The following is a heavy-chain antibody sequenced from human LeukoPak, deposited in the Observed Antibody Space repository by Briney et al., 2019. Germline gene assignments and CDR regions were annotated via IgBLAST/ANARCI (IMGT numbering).Heavy chain of an antibody. D-gene: IGHD3-10*01. CDR3: ARGRYYYGSGSYYTYYFDY. Sequence: ASVKVSCKASGGTFSSYAISWVRQAPVQGLEWMGRIIPILGIANYAQKFQGRVTITADKSTSTAYMELSSLRSEDTAVYYCARGRYYYGSGSYYTYYFDYWGREPWSPSPQ. CDR1: GGTFSSYA. V-gene: IGHV1-69*04. J-gene: IGHJ4*02. CDR2: IIPILGIA.